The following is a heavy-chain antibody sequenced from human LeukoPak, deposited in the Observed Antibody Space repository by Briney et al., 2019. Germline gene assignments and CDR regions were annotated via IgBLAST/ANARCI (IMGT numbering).Heavy chain of an antibody. D-gene: IGHD1-26*01. CDR2: IIPILGIA. J-gene: IGHJ6*03. CDR3: EYRESGATYYYYYYMDV. CDR1: GGTFSSYA. Sequence: SVKVSCKASGGTFSSYAISWVRQAPGQGLEWMGRIIPILGIANYAQKFQGRVTITADKSTSTAYMELSSLRSEDTAVYYCEYRESGATYYYYYYMDVWGKGTTVTVSS. V-gene: IGHV1-69*04.